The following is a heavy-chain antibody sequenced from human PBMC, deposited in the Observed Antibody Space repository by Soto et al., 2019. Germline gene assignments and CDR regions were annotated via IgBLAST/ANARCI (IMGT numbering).Heavy chain of an antibody. CDR1: GYTFTGYY. J-gene: IGHJ6*02. CDR3: ARDPKGSASYGMDV. D-gene: IGHD3-10*01. CDR2: INPNSGGT. Sequence: QVQLVQSGAEVKKPGASVKVSCKASGYTFTGYYMHWVRQAPGQGLEWMGWINPNSGGTNYAQKFKGWVNMTRDTSISSSYMELSRLRSDDTAVYYCARDPKGSASYGMDVWGQGTTVTVSS. V-gene: IGHV1-2*04.